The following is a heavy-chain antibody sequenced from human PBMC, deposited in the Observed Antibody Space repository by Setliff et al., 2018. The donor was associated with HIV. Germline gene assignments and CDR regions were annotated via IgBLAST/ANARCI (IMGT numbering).Heavy chain of an antibody. CDR1: GFTFSDYY. CDR3: ARDRDYYNFWLAGGYYYYGMDV. D-gene: IGHD3-3*01. CDR2: IKQDGSDK. J-gene: IGHJ6*02. V-gene: IGHV3-7*01. Sequence: GGSLRLSCAGSGSGGSGFTFSDYYMSWVRQAPGKGLEWVAKIKQDGSDKYYVDSVKGRFTISRDNAKNSLYLQMNSLRAEDTAVYYCARDRDYYNFWLAGGYYYYGMDVWGQGTTVTVSS.